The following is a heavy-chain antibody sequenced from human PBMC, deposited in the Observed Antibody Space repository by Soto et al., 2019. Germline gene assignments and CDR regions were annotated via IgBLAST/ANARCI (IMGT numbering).Heavy chain of an antibody. CDR1: GFPFASYD. CDR2: ISGSDGST. J-gene: IGHJ4*02. Sequence: GGSLRLSCAASGFPFASYDMSWVRQTPGKGPDWVSFISGSDGSTHYADSVKGRFTISRDNSRNTLSLQMNSLRAEDTAVYYCAKGGHVDYWGQGTLVTVSS. CDR3: AKGGHVDY. V-gene: IGHV3-23*01.